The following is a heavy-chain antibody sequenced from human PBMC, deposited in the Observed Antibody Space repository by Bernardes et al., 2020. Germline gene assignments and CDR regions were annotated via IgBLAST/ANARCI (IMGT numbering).Heavy chain of an antibody. V-gene: IGHV3-21*01. Sequence: GGSLRLSCAASGFTFSSYSMNWVRQAPGKGLEWVSSISSSSSYIYYADSVKGRFTISRDNAKNSLYLQMNSLRAEDTAVYYCAREYSYCSGGSCYPSYFDLWGRGTLVTVSS. D-gene: IGHD2-15*01. CDR1: GFTFSSYS. CDR2: ISSSSSYI. CDR3: AREYSYCSGGSCYPSYFDL. J-gene: IGHJ2*01.